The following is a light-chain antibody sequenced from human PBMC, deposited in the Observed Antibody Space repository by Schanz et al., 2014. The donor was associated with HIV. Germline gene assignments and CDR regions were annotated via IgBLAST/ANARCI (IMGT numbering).Light chain of an antibody. J-gene: IGLJ1*01. CDR1: SSDVGSYDY. V-gene: IGLV2-18*02. CDR2: NVN. CDR3: SSYTSSSTLYV. Sequence: QSALIQPPSVSGSPGQSVTISCTGTSSDVGSYDYVSWYQQHPGTVPKPMIYNVNTQPSRVPDRFSGSKSGNTASMTISGLQAEDEADYYCSSYTSSSTLYVFGTGTKVTVL.